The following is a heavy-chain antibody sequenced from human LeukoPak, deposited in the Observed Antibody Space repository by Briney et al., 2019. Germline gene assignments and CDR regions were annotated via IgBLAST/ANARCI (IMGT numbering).Heavy chain of an antibody. V-gene: IGHV4-4*07. D-gene: IGHD3-22*01. CDR2: IYITGST. CDR3: ARSDYYDSSGYPAHLNWFDP. J-gene: IGHJ5*02. CDR1: GGSMSSYY. Sequence: SETLSLTCTVSGGSMSSYYWSWIRKPAGKGLEWIGRIYITGSTNYNPSLKSRVTMSVGTSKNQFSLKLSSVTAADTAVYYCARSDYYDSSGYPAHLNWFDPWGQGTLVTVSS.